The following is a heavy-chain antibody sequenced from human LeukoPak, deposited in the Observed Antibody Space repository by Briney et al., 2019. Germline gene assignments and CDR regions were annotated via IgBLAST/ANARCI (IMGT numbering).Heavy chain of an antibody. V-gene: IGHV4-4*09. CDR3: VRKAANSGAFDV. Sequence: SETLSLTCTVSGGSISPYYWSWIRQPPGKGLEWIGYIFHNGNTNYNPSLKSRVTILVDRSKNQLSLKLSSVTAADTAVYYCVRKAANSGAFDVWALGTMVTVSS. J-gene: IGHJ3*01. CDR2: IFHNGNT. CDR1: GGSISPYY. D-gene: IGHD6-25*01.